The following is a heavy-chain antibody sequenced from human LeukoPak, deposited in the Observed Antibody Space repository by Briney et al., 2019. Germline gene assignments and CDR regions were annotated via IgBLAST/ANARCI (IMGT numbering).Heavy chain of an antibody. D-gene: IGHD1-26*01. Sequence: ASVKVSCKASGYTFTSYGISWVRQAPGQGLEWMGWINPNSGGTNYAQKFQGRVTMTRDTSISTAYMELSRLRSDDTAVYYCARDSRWELVLDYWGQGTLVTVSS. CDR3: ARDSRWELVLDY. CDR2: INPNSGGT. J-gene: IGHJ4*02. CDR1: GYTFTSYG. V-gene: IGHV1-2*02.